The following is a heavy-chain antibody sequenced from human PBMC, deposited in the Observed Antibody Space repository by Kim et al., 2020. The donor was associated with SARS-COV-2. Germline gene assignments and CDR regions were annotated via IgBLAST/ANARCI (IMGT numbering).Heavy chain of an antibody. CDR2: ISGSGGST. D-gene: IGHD3-10*01. J-gene: IGHJ4*02. CDR3: AKLFVYDSGSGTDY. CDR1: GFSFKKYV. V-gene: IGHV3-23*01. Sequence: GGSLRLSCAASGFSFKKYVMSWVRQAPGKGLEWVSAISGSGGSTYYADSVKGRFTISRDNSKNTLYLQMNSLRAEDTAIYYCAKLFVYDSGSGTDYWGQGTLVTVSS.